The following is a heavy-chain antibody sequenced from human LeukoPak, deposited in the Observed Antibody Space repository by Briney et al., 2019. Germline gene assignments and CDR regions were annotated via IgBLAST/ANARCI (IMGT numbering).Heavy chain of an antibody. V-gene: IGHV4-38-2*02. J-gene: IGHJ3*02. CDR3: ARCPRIMITFGGVIVGAAFDI. CDR2: IYHSGST. Sequence: SETLSLTCTVSGYSISSGYYWGWIRQPPGKGPEWIGSIYHSGSTHYNPSLKSRVTISVDTSKNQFSLKLSSVTAADTAVYYCARCPRIMITFGGVIVGAAFDIWGQGTMVTVSS. CDR1: GYSISSGYY. D-gene: IGHD3-16*02.